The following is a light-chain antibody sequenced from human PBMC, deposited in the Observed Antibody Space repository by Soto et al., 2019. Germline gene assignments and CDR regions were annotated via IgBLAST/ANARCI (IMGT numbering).Light chain of an antibody. CDR1: SSDVGGYNY. Sequence: QSVLTQPASVSGSPGQTITISCTGTSSDVGGYNYVSWYQQHRGKAPKLRIYEVSNRRSGGYNRFCGSKSGNTASLTISGLPPDDEADYSCSSYTSSSTYVFGTGTQGTV. V-gene: IGLV2-14*01. CDR2: EVS. CDR3: SSYTSSSTYV. J-gene: IGLJ1*01.